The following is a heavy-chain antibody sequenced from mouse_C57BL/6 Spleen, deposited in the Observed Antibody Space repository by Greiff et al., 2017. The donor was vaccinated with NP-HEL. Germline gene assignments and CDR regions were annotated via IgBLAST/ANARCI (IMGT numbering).Heavy chain of an antibody. CDR2: IHPNSGST. Sequence: VKLQQPGAELVKPGASVKLSCKASGYTFTSYWMHWVKQRPGQGLEWIGMIHPNSGSTNYNEKFKSKATLTVDKSSSTAYMQLSSLTSEDSAVYYCARHGSYAMDYWGQGTSVTVSS. D-gene: IGHD2-2*01. CDR3: ARHGSYAMDY. V-gene: IGHV1-64*01. J-gene: IGHJ4*01. CDR1: GYTFTSYW.